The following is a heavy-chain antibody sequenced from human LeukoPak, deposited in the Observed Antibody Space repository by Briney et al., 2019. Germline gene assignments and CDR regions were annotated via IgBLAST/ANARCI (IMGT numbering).Heavy chain of an antibody. CDR1: GYTFTGYA. CDR2: INTNTGNP. Sequence: ASVKVSCKASGYTFTGYAMNWVRQAPGQGLEWMGWINTNTGNPTYAQGFTGRFVFSLDTSVSTAYLQISSLKAEDTAVYYCARGDHYDFWSGYSPTGMDVWGQGTTVTVSS. V-gene: IGHV7-4-1*02. J-gene: IGHJ6*02. D-gene: IGHD3-3*01. CDR3: ARGDHYDFWSGYSPTGMDV.